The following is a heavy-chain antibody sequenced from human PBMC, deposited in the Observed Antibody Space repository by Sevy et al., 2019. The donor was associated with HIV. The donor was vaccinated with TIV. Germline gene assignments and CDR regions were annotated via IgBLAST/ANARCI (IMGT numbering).Heavy chain of an antibody. D-gene: IGHD2-2*01. CDR2: ICGNGGYT. V-gene: IGHV3-23*01. J-gene: IGHJ4*02. Sequence: GGSLRLSCAASGFTFSSYAMSWVRQAPGKGLEWVSVICGNGGYTYYADSVKGRFTISRDTSKNTLYLQMNSLRAEDTAVYYCAKGSTSSSEVGYFDYWGQGTLVTVSS. CDR3: AKGSTSSSEVGYFDY. CDR1: GFTFSSYA.